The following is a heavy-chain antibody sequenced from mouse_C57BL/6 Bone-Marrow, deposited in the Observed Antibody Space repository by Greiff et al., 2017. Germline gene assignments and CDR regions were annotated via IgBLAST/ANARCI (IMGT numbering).Heavy chain of an antibody. CDR3: TRGKLGIDY. V-gene: IGHV1-15*01. D-gene: IGHD4-1*01. CDR2: IDPETGGT. Sequence: QVQLQQSGAELVRPGASVTLSCKASGYTFTDYEMHRVKQTPVHGLEWIGAIDPETGGTAYNQKFKGKAILTADKSSSTAYMELRSLTSEDSAVYYCTRGKLGIDYWGQGTTLTVSS. J-gene: IGHJ2*01. CDR1: GYTFTDYE.